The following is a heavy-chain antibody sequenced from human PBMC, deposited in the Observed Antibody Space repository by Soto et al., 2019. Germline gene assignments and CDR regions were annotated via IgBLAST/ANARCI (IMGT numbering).Heavy chain of an antibody. Sequence: PSETLSLTCAVSGYSISLGYYWGWIRQPPGKGLEWIGSIYHSGNTYYNPSLKSRVSISLDTSKNHFSLELTSVTAADTAVYYCARVKLAGPGGFAYWGLATLVTVPS. CDR3: ARVKLAGPGGFAY. CDR1: GYSISLGYY. V-gene: IGHV4-38-2*01. CDR2: IYHSGNT. D-gene: IGHD2-15*01. J-gene: IGHJ4*02.